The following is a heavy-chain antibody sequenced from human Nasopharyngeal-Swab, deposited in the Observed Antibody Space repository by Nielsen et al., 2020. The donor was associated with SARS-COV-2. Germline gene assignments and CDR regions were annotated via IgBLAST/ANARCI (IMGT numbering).Heavy chain of an antibody. D-gene: IGHD1-26*01. CDR2: ISNDGSEK. CDR3: ARADRGGSYFSQYYYYMDV. V-gene: IGHV3-30*03. CDR1: GFTFSSYA. J-gene: IGHJ6*03. Sequence: GGSLRLSCATSGFTFSSYAMHWVRQAPGKGLEWVAVISNDGSEKFYADSVKGRFSISRDTSRSAVYLQMNSLRAEDTALYYCARADRGGSYFSQYYYYMDVWGTGTTVTVSS.